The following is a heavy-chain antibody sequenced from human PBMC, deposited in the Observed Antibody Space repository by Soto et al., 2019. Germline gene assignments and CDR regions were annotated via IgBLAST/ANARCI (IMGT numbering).Heavy chain of an antibody. J-gene: IGHJ4*02. CDR2: IDHDGPT. V-gene: IGHV3-74*01. Sequence: EVQLVESGGGLVQPGGSLRLSCAGSGFTFSNYWMHWVRQAPGKGLEWVSRIDHDGPTDYADSVRGRFTISRDNAENTLYLQMNRLRPEDTAVYYCVRDSPGDYWGQGTLVTVSS. CDR3: VRDSPGDY. CDR1: GFTFSNYW.